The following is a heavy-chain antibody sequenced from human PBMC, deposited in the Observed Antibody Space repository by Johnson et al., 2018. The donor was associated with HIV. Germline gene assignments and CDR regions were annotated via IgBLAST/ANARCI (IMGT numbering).Heavy chain of an antibody. CDR3: AKARRIAAAGSLNDAFDI. CDR1: GFTFDDYA. Sequence: QLVESGGGLVQPGRSLRLSCAASGFTFDDYAMHWVRQAPGKGLEWVSGISWNSGSIGYADSGQGRFTFSRDNAKNFLYLQRNRLRAEDTALYYCAKARRIAAAGSLNDAFDIWGQGTMVTVSS. CDR2: ISWNSGSI. V-gene: IGHV3-9*01. J-gene: IGHJ3*02. D-gene: IGHD6-13*01.